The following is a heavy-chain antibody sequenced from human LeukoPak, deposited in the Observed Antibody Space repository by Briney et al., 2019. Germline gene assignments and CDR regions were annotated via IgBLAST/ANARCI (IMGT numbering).Heavy chain of an antibody. D-gene: IGHD4/OR15-4a*01. Sequence: SVMVSCKASGGTFSSYAISWVRQAPGQGLEWMGRIIPILGIANYAQKFQGRVTITADKSTSTAYMELSSLRSEDTAVYYCALTTVLSSYFDYWGQGTLVTVSS. CDR3: ALTTVLSSYFDY. CDR1: GGTFSSYA. J-gene: IGHJ4*02. CDR2: IIPILGIA. V-gene: IGHV1-69*04.